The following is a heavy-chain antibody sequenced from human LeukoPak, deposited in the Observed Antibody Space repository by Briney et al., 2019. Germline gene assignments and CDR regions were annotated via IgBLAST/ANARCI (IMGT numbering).Heavy chain of an antibody. Sequence: SETLSLTCTVSGGSISSYYWSWIRQPPGKGLEWIGYIYYSGSTNYKSSLKSRVTISVDTSKNQFSLKLSSVTAADTAVYYCAAYDSSGLFAFDIWGQGTMVTVSS. CDR3: AAYDSSGLFAFDI. V-gene: IGHV4-59*08. J-gene: IGHJ3*02. CDR1: GGSISSYY. CDR2: IYYSGST. D-gene: IGHD3-22*01.